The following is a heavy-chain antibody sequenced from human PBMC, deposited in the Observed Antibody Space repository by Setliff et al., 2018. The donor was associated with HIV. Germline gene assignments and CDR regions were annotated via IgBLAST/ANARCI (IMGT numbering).Heavy chain of an antibody. CDR1: GYVFSDYQ. Sequence: ASVKVSCKASGYVFSDYQIHWVRQVPGQGLEWMGRINPNTGGTDYAQKFQGRVTMTGDTSISTAYMELSRLRSDDTAVYYCARVPPVGGFHDSSGYYLYWYFDLWGRGTLVTVSS. V-gene: IGHV1-2*06. J-gene: IGHJ2*01. D-gene: IGHD3-22*01. CDR2: INPNTGGT. CDR3: ARVPPVGGFHDSSGYYLYWYFDL.